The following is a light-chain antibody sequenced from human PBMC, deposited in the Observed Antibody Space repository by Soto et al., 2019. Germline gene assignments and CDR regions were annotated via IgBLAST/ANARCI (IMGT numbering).Light chain of an antibody. CDR3: TSYAGSNTWV. J-gene: IGLJ3*02. Sequence: QSALTQPPSASGSPGQSVTISCTGTSSDVGAYNYVSWYQQYPGKAPKLMIYEVNKRPSGVPDRFSGSKSGKTASLTVSGLQPEDEADYYCTSYAGSNTWVFRGGTKLTVL. V-gene: IGLV2-8*01. CDR1: SSDVGAYNY. CDR2: EVN.